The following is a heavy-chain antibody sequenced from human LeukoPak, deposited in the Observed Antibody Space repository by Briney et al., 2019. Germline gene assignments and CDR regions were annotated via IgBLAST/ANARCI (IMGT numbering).Heavy chain of an antibody. J-gene: IGHJ6*02. CDR1: GGSISSYY. Sequence: PSETLSLTCTVSGGSISSYYWSWIRQPPGKGLEGMGYIYYRGSTNYNPSLKSRATISVDTAKNQFSLKLSSGTAADPAVYYCARALYYGSGSYPPRSYYGMDVWGQGTTVTVSS. CDR3: ARALYYGSGSYPPRSYYGMDV. D-gene: IGHD3-10*01. CDR2: IYYRGST. V-gene: IGHV4-59*01.